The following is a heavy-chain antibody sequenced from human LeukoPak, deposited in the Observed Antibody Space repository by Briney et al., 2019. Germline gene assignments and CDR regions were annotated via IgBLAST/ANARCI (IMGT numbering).Heavy chain of an antibody. J-gene: IGHJ4*02. D-gene: IGHD3-16*01. CDR2: INGDGRSS. CDR1: GFTFDDYA. V-gene: IGHV3-74*01. Sequence: GGSLRLSCAASGFTFDDYAMHWVRQAPGKGLVWVSRINGDGRSSNYADSVKGRFTIPRDNARNTLYLQMNSLRAEDTALYYCARTSPTSHFDFWGQGTLVTVSS. CDR3: ARTSPTSHFDF.